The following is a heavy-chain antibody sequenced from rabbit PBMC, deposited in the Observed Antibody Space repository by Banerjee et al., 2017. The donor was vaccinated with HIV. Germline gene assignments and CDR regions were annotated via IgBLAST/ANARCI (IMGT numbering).Heavy chain of an antibody. Sequence: QEQLEESGGDLVKPEGSLTLTCTASGFSFSNGYVMCWVRQAPGKGLEWIACINTISGDTVSAACAKGPMTNSKTVSTRVTLQMSSPTAADTASYFCAGHLAGLIGSHFIWCGEAPLVTVS. CDR2: INTISGDT. V-gene: IGHV1S45*01. CDR3: AGHLAGLIGSHFIW. J-gene: IGHJ4*01. D-gene: IGHD3-1*01. CDR1: GFSFSNGYV.